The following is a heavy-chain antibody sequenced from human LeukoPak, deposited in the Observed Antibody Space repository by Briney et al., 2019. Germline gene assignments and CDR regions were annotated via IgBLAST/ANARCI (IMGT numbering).Heavy chain of an antibody. Sequence: GGFLRLFCAASGFPFSIYAMICVRQAPGKGLEWVSAISGNGGSTYYADSAKGRFTISRDNSKNTLYLQMNSLRAEDTAVYYCAKGRSSAPVVYYFDYWGQGTLVTVSS. J-gene: IGHJ4*02. CDR1: GFPFSIYA. D-gene: IGHD6-25*01. CDR2: ISGNGGST. V-gene: IGHV3-23*01. CDR3: AKGRSSAPVVYYFDY.